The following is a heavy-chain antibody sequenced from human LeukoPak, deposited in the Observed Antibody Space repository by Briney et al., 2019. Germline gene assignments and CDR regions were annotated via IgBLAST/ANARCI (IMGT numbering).Heavy chain of an antibody. Sequence: GGSLRLSCAASGFTFSNYAMSWVRQAPGKGLEWVSVVSGSGYTTYYADSVKGRFTISRDTSKNTLYLQMNSLRAEDTAVYYCAASGYSYGTLDYWGQGTLVTVSS. V-gene: IGHV3-23*01. CDR1: GFTFSNYA. CDR3: AASGYSYGTLDY. CDR2: VSGSGYTT. J-gene: IGHJ4*02. D-gene: IGHD5-18*01.